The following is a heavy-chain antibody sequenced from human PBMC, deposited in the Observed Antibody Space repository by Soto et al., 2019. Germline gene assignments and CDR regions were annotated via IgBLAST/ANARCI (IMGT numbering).Heavy chain of an antibody. CDR1: GGSIISGGDY. CDR3: ARDRGHPATLHS. J-gene: IGHJ5*01. Sequence: SETLPVTYTVAGGSIISGGDYCILIPQPPWRGVEWIEYTYFSGSTYCNPSLKSRVTISVDTSKNQFSLKRSSVTAADMSVYYCARDRGHPATLHSWGPGTLVTAPQ. V-gene: IGHV4-30-4*01. CDR2: TYFSGST.